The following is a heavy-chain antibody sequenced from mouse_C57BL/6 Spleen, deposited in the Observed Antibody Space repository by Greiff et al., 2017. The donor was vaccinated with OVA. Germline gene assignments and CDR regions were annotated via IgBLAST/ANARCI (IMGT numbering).Heavy chain of an antibody. CDR2: ISSGSSTI. CDR3: ARRYYGTWLDY. CDR1: GFTFSDYG. Sequence: EVKLMESGGGLVKPGGSLKLSCAASGFTFSDYGMHWVRQAPEKGLEWVAYISSGSSTIYYADTVKGRFTISRDNAKNTLFLQMTSLRSEDTAMYYCARRYYGTWLDYWGQGTTLTVSS. D-gene: IGHD1-1*01. J-gene: IGHJ2*01. V-gene: IGHV5-17*01.